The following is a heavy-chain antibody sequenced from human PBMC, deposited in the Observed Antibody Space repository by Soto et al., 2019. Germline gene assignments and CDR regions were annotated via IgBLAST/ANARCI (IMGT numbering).Heavy chain of an antibody. Sequence: PSETLSLTCTVSGGSISSSSYYWGWIRQPPGKGLEWIGSIYYSGSTYYNPSLKSRVTISVDTSKNQFSLKLSSVTAADTAVYYCASRLVLPLYFDYWGQGTLVTVSS. CDR1: GGSISSSSYY. V-gene: IGHV4-39*01. CDR2: IYYSGST. D-gene: IGHD6-19*01. J-gene: IGHJ4*02. CDR3: ASRLVLPLYFDY.